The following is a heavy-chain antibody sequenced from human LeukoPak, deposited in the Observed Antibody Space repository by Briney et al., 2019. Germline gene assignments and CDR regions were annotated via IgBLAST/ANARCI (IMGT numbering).Heavy chain of an antibody. Sequence: SETLSLTCTVSGGSISSSSYYWGWIRQPPGKGLEWIGSIYYSGSTYYNPSLKSRVTISVDTSKNQFSLKLSSVTAADTAVYYCARHDYSNYVVDYWGQGTLVTISS. D-gene: IGHD4-11*01. J-gene: IGHJ4*02. CDR1: GGSISSSSYY. V-gene: IGHV4-39*01. CDR3: ARHDYSNYVVDY. CDR2: IYYSGST.